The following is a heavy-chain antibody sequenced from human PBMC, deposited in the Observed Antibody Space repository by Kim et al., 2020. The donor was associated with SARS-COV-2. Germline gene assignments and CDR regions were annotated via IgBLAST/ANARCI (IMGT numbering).Heavy chain of an antibody. D-gene: IGHD3-3*01. V-gene: IGHV3-49*03. CDR2: IRSKAYGGTT. CDR1: GFTFGDYA. CDR3: TSPRTIFGVVIRDY. Sequence: GSLRLSCTASGFTFGDYAMSWFRQAPGKGLEWVGFIRSKAYGGTTEYAASVKGRFTISRDDSKSIAYLQMNSLKTEDTAVYYCTSPRTIFGVVIRDYWGQGTLVTVSS. J-gene: IGHJ4*02.